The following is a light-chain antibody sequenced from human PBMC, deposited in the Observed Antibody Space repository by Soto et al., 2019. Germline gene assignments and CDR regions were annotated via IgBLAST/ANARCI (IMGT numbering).Light chain of an antibody. CDR2: FAS. J-gene: IGKJ4*01. Sequence: ERVMTQSPATLSVSPGEKATLSCRASQTVSNNLAWYQQKAGQAPRLLIYFASTRATGIPARFSGSGSGTELTLTISTLQSEDFAVYYCQQYNEWPLTFGGGTKVETK. V-gene: IGKV3-15*01. CDR1: QTVSNN. CDR3: QQYNEWPLT.